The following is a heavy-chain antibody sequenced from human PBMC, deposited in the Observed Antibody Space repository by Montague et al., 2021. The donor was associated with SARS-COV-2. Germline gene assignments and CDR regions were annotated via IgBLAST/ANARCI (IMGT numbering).Heavy chain of an antibody. V-gene: IGHV4-4*07. CDR3: AIGGDSAKCGI. CDR1: GDSVTERY. J-gene: IGHJ3*02. Sequence: SETLPLTCTVSGDSVTERYLNWVRQAAGKGLGWIGFIHPYGDIHYNASLKSRVILSRDASKNQFSLTLTSVTAADTAVYYCAIGGDSAKCGIWGRGTLVTLSS. D-gene: IGHD2-21*01. CDR2: IHPYGDI.